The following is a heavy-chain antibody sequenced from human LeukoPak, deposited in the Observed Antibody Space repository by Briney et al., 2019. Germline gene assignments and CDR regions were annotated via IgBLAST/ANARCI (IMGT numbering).Heavy chain of an antibody. CDR2: ISSGSTYI. J-gene: IGHJ5*02. CDR1: GFTFSSYS. V-gene: IGHV3-21*01. D-gene: IGHD5-18*01. CDR3: ARGEDTAMVSGGYNWFDP. Sequence: GSLRLSCAASGFTFSSYSMNWVRQAPGKGLEWVSSISSGSTYIYYADSVKGRFTISRDNAKNSLYLQMNSLRAEDTAVYYCARGEDTAMVSGGYNWFDPWGQGTLVTVSS.